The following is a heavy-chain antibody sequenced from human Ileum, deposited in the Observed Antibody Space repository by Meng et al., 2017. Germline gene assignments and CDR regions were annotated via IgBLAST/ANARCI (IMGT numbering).Heavy chain of an antibody. D-gene: IGHD6-19*01. CDR1: GFTFRNDA. CDR3: VRGAWLAH. V-gene: IGHV3-23*05. Sequence: SLMISCAASGFTFRNDAMIWVRQGAGKGLECVSLVDKSGTFTSYADSVKGRFTISRDNSKNTFYLQMNSLGVEDTAVYYCVRGAWLAHWGQGALVTVSS. J-gene: IGHJ4*02. CDR2: VDKSGTFT.